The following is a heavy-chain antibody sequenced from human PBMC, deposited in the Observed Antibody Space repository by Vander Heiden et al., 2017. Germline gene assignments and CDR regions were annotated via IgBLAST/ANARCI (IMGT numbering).Heavy chain of an antibody. Sequence: QVQLVQSGAEVKKPGSSVKVSCKASGGTFSSYAISWVRQAPGQGLEWMGGIIPIFGTANYAQKFQGRVTITADESTSTAYMELSSLRSEDTAVYYCARGGPPYGDGYYYYYGMDVWGQGTTVTVSS. CDR2: IIPIFGTA. CDR3: ARGGPPYGDGYYYYYGMDV. J-gene: IGHJ6*02. D-gene: IGHD4-17*01. V-gene: IGHV1-69*01. CDR1: GGTFSSYA.